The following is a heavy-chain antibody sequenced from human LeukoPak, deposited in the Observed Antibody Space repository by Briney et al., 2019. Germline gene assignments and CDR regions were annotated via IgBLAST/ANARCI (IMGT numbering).Heavy chain of an antibody. CDR1: GYSFTSYW. J-gene: IGHJ4*02. CDR3: ARQSYDILTGIDY. CDR2: IYPGDSDT. Sequence: HGESLKISCKGSGYSFTSYWIGWVRQLPGKGLEWMGIIYPGDSDTRYSPSFQGQVTISADKSISTAYLQWSSLKASDTAMYYCARQSYDILTGIDYWGQGTLVTVSS. V-gene: IGHV5-51*01. D-gene: IGHD3-9*01.